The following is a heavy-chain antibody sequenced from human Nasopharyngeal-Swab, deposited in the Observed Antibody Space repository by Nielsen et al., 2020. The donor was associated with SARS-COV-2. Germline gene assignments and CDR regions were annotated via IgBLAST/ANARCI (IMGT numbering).Heavy chain of an antibody. V-gene: IGHV1-18*01. CDR1: GYTFNNNG. CDR2: ISADSGNT. J-gene: IGHJ4*02. Sequence: ASVKVSCKAFGYTFNNNGISWVRQAPGQGLEWMGWISADSGNTYYAQKFQGRVTMTTDTSTSAAYMELRSLGSDDTAVCYCARESLAATGDLDYWGQGTLVTVSS. D-gene: IGHD6-13*01. CDR3: ARESLAATGDLDY.